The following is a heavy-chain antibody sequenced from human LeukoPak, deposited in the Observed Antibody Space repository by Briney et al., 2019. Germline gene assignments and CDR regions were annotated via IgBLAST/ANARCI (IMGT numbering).Heavy chain of an antibody. CDR2: IYYSGGT. D-gene: IGHD2-21*01. J-gene: IGHJ4*02. CDR1: GGSINTYY. CDR3: ARAGAGGGDFDY. V-gene: IGHV4-59*01. Sequence: PSETLSLTCSVSGGSINTYYWSWIGQPPGKGLEWIGYIYYSGGTNYNPSLKSRVTISVDTSKNQFSLRLNSVTAADTAVYYCARAGAGGGDFDYWGQGTLVTVSS.